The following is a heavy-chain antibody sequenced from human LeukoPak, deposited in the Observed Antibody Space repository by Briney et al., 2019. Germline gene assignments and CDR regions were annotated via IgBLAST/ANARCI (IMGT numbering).Heavy chain of an antibody. CDR1: GFIFTTFA. J-gene: IGHJ2*01. D-gene: IGHD3-10*01. CDR2: ISYDGSTK. Sequence: PGGSLRLSCAPSGFIFTTFAFHWVRQAPGKGLEWVAVISYDGSTKFYADSVKGRFTISRDNSKSTLYLQMHSLRPEDTAVYYCARDPRYYSGSVEHWYFELWGRGTLVTVFS. CDR3: ARDPRYYSGSVEHWYFEL. V-gene: IGHV3-30-3*01.